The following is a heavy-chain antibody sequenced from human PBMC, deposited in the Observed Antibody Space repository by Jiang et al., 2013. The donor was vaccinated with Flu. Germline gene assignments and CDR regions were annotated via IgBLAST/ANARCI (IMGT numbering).Heavy chain of an antibody. CDR1: FSGYY. J-gene: IGHJ6*02. CDR3: ARGRGNLYCSGGSCYRNYYYYYGMGR. D-gene: IGHD2-15*01. CDR2: INHSGST. V-gene: IGHV4-34*01. Sequence: FSGYYWRLDPPAPTGRGVEWIGEINHSGSTNYNPSLKSRVTISVDTSKNQFSLKLSSVTAADTAVYYCARGRGNLYCSGGSCYRNYYYYYGMGRLGPRDHGHRLL.